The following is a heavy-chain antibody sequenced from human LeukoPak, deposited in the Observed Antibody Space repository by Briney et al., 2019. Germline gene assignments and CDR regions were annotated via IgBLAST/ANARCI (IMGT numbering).Heavy chain of an antibody. V-gene: IGHV4-30-2*01. CDR1: GGSISSGGYS. CDR2: IYDSGST. CDR3: ARASPGYDSSGYLQGYYYMDV. J-gene: IGHJ6*03. D-gene: IGHD3-22*01. Sequence: SETLSLTCAVSGGSISSGGYSWSWIRQPPGKGLEWTGYIYDSGSTYYNPSLKSRVTISVDRSKTQFSLKLSSVTAADTAVYYCARASPGYDSSGYLQGYYYMDVWGKGTTVTVSS.